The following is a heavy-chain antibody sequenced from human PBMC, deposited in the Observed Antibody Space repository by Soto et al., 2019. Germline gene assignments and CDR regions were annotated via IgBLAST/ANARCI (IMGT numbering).Heavy chain of an antibody. CDR3: AKTARGWYMIPFEAFDI. V-gene: IGHV3-23*01. CDR2: ISGSGGST. Sequence: GGSLRLSCAASGFTFSSYAMSWVRQAPGKGLEWVSAISGSGGSTYYADSVKGRFTISRDNSKNTLYLQMNSLRAEDTAVYYCAKTARGWYMIPFEAFDIWGQGTMVTVSS. CDR1: GFTFSSYA. J-gene: IGHJ3*02. D-gene: IGHD6-19*01.